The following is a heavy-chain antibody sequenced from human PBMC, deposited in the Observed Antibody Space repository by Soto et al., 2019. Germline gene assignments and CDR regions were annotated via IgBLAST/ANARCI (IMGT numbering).Heavy chain of an antibody. J-gene: IGHJ4*02. Sequence: PSETLSLTCTVSGGSISSYYWSWIRQPSGKGLEWIGYIYYSGSTKYNPSLKSRVTISVDMSKNQFSLKLSSVTAADTAVYYCASHYRRRGWEWATEPLFDYWGQGTLVTVSS. CDR2: IYYSGST. CDR1: GGSISSYY. D-gene: IGHD6-19*01. V-gene: IGHV4-59*01. CDR3: ASHYRRRGWEWATEPLFDY.